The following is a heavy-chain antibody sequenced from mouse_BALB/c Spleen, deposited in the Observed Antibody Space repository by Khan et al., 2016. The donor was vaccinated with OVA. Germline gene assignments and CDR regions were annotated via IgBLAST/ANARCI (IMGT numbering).Heavy chain of an antibody. CDR2: INPSSGYT. J-gene: IGHJ3*01. CDR1: GYTFTSYT. D-gene: IGHD2-14*01. V-gene: IGHV1-4*01. Sequence: VQLQESGAELARPGASVKMSCKASGYTFTSYTMHWVKQRPGQGLEWIGYINPSSGYTNSNQKFKDKDTLTADKSSSTAYMQLSSLTSEDSAVYYCAREGAYYRNDGWCAYGGKGTLVTVSA. CDR3: AREGAYYRNDGWCAY.